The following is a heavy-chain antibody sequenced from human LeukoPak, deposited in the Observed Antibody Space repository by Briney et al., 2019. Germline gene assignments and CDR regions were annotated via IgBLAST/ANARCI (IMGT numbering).Heavy chain of an antibody. CDR2: ISYDGSNK. V-gene: IGHV3-30*04. CDR3: ARVQAYGGKSYFDY. J-gene: IGHJ4*02. D-gene: IGHD4-23*01. CDR1: GFTFSSYA. Sequence: GGSLRLSCAASGFTFSSYAMHSVRQAPGKGLEWVAVISYDGSNKYYADSVKGRFTISRDNSKNTLYLQMNSLRAADTAVYYCARVQAYGGKSYFDYWGQGTLVTVSS.